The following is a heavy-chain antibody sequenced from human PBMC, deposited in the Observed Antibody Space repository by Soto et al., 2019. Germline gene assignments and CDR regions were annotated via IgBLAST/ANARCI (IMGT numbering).Heavy chain of an antibody. CDR1: GFSFSIYW. CDR2: IKPDGREA. CDR3: ATARRLLDAFCA. J-gene: IGHJ3*01. Sequence: EVQLVESGGGLVQPGESLRLSCAASGFSFSIYWMAWVRQSPGQGLEWVANIKPDGREAFYVDSVKCRFTMSRDNARNSLYLQMTSLSPEDTAVYYCATARRLLDAFCAWGQGTKVTVAS. D-gene: IGHD1-26*01. V-gene: IGHV3-7*01.